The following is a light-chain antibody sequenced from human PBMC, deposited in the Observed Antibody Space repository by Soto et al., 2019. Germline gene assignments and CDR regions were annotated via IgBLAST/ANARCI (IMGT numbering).Light chain of an antibody. J-gene: IGKJ4*01. Sequence: EIVLTQSPATLSLSPGERAALSCRASQSVSSHLAWYQQKPGQAPRLLIYDASNRATGIPARFSGSGSGTDFTLIISSLEAEDVAVYYCQQRSNWPLTFGGGTKVEIK. CDR1: QSVSSH. CDR3: QQRSNWPLT. V-gene: IGKV3-11*01. CDR2: DAS.